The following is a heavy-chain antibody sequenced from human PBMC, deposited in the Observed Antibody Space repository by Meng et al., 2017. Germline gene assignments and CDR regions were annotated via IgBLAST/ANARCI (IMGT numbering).Heavy chain of an antibody. CDR1: GYTFNSYD. CDR2: MNPNSGNT. Sequence: QVQVVGGGGEVTEDGAAVKVSCKASGYTFNSYDINWVRQATGQGLEWMGWMNPNSGNTGYAQKFQGRVTMTRNTSISTAYMELSSLRSEDTAVYYCARYVAVAGVDYWGQGTLVTVSS. J-gene: IGHJ4*02. CDR3: ARYVAVAGVDY. V-gene: IGHV1-8*01. D-gene: IGHD6-19*01.